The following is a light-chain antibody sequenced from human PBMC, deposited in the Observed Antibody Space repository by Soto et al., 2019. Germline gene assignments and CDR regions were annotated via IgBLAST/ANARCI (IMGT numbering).Light chain of an antibody. Sequence: DIQMTQSPSTLSASVGDRVTITCRASQSIGSWLAWYQQKPGKAPKLLIYKASSLESGVPSRFSGSGSGTEFSLTLSSLQPDDFAPYYCQQYNSDSWTFGQGTKVHIK. CDR3: QQYNSDSWT. J-gene: IGKJ1*01. V-gene: IGKV1-5*03. CDR1: QSIGSW. CDR2: KAS.